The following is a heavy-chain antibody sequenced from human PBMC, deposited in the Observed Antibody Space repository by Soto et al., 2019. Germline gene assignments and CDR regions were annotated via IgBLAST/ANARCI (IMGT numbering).Heavy chain of an antibody. D-gene: IGHD1-26*01. CDR3: AKMVGATLVDY. CDR1: GASIITRSDAW. Sequence: QEQLQESGPGLVKPSGTLSLTCTVSGASIITRSDAWWSWVRQPPGKGLEWIGEIYHSGSTNYNPSLKSRVTMSVDKSKNQFSLTLSSVTAADTAVYYCAKMVGATLVDYWGQGTLVTVSS. V-gene: IGHV4-4*02. CDR2: IYHSGST. J-gene: IGHJ4*02.